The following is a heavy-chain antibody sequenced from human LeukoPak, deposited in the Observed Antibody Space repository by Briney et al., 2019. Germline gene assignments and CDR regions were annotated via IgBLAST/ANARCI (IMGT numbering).Heavy chain of an antibody. Sequence: GGSLRLSCVASGFAFSSYWMNWVRQAPGKGLEWVANIKQDGSEKYYVDSVKGRFTISRDNAKNSLYLQMNSLRAEDTAVYYCARDREGYQLPQMHHYYYMDVWGKGTTVTIS. CDR3: ARDREGYQLPQMHHYYYMDV. V-gene: IGHV3-7*01. CDR1: GFAFSSYW. CDR2: IKQDGSEK. D-gene: IGHD2-2*01. J-gene: IGHJ6*03.